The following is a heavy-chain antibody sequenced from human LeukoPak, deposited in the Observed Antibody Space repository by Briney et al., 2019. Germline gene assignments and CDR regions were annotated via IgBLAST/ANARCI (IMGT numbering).Heavy chain of an antibody. Sequence: GGSLRLSCAASGFTFSSYAMSWVRQAPGKGLERVSDISSSSSTIYYADSVKGRFTISRDNAKNSLYLEMNSLRAEDTAVYYCARHTWQWLPFDDWGQGTQVTISS. D-gene: IGHD5-12*01. CDR1: GFTFSSYA. J-gene: IGHJ4*02. CDR2: ISSSSSTI. V-gene: IGHV3-48*01. CDR3: ARHTWQWLPFDD.